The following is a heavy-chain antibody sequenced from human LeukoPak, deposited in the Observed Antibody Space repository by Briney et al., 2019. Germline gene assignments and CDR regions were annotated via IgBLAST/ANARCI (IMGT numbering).Heavy chain of an antibody. CDR2: ITGGGSS. Sequence: GGSLRLSRAASGFTFSTYAMGWVRQAPGKGLEWVSSITGGGSSYYTDSVRGRFTISRDNSKDTLYLQMNSLTAEDTAVYYCATGSTPGNGCYFDYWGQGALVTVSS. D-gene: IGHD3-10*01. CDR3: ATGSTPGNGCYFDY. V-gene: IGHV3-23*01. CDR1: GFTFSTYA. J-gene: IGHJ4*02.